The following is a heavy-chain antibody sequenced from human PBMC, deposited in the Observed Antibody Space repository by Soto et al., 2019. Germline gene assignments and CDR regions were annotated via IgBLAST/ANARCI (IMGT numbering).Heavy chain of an antibody. D-gene: IGHD2-2*01. Sequence: SETLSLTCAVPGGSISSGGYSWSWIRQPPGNGLEWIGYIYHSGSTYYNPSLKSRVTISVDRSKNQFSLKLSSVTAADTAVYYCARAGEPIGYFSSTSRYDNWFDPWGQGTLVTVSS. CDR3: ARAGEPIGYFSSTSRYDNWFDP. CDR1: GGSISSGGYS. V-gene: IGHV4-30-2*01. CDR2: IYHSGST. J-gene: IGHJ5*02.